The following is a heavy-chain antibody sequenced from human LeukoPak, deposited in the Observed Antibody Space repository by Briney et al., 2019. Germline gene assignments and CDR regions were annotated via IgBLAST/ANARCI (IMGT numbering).Heavy chain of an antibody. J-gene: IGHJ4*02. CDR2: ISGSSHYT. D-gene: IGHD4-17*01. CDR3: ARVTLYGESALDY. CDR1: GFTFDDYG. Sequence: GGSLRLSCAASGFTFDDYGMSWVRQAPGKGLEWVSYISGSSHYTNTADSVKGRFTISRDNAKNLLYLQMNSLRTEDTAVYYCARVTLYGESALDYWGQGTLVTVSS. V-gene: IGHV3-11*06.